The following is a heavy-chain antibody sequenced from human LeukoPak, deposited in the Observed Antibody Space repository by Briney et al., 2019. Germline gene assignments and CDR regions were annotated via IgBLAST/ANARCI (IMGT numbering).Heavy chain of an antibody. CDR2: IYYSGST. V-gene: IGHV4-59*08. J-gene: IGHJ4*02. Sequence: SETLSLTCTVSGVSVSSYYWSWIRQPPGKGLEWIGYIYYSGSTNYNPSLKSRVTISVDTSKNQFSLKLGSVTAADTAVYYCARRTQWPYYFDYWGQGTLVTVSS. D-gene: IGHD6-19*01. CDR3: ARRTQWPYYFDY. CDR1: GVSVSSYY.